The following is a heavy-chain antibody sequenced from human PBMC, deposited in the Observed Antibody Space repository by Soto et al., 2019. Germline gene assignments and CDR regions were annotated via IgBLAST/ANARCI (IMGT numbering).Heavy chain of an antibody. J-gene: IGHJ5*01. D-gene: IGHD6-13*01. CDR3: ARQTTYSSSWYDC. CDR2: IYTSGST. V-gene: IGHV4-4*07. Sequence: QVQLQESGPGLVKPSETLSLTCTVSGASIGNYYWTWIRQSAGKGLEWIGRIYTSGSTNYNPSLNSRITMSVDTSKKQFSRKLTSVTAADTAVYYCARQTTYSSSWYDCWGLGTLVTVSS. CDR1: GASIGNYY.